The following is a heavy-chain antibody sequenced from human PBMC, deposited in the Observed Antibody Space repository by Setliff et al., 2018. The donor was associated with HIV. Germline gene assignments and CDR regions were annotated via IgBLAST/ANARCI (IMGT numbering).Heavy chain of an antibody. V-gene: IGHV4-39*07. J-gene: IGHJ4*02. CDR2: IHYSGST. CDR1: GGSISSSTYY. Sequence: SETLSLTCTVSGGSISSSTYYWGWIRQPPGKGLEWIGSIHYSGSTYYNPSLKSRVTISLDTSKMQFSLRLTSVTAADTAVYYCATLDPSGGNFLAYWGQGTLVTVSS. D-gene: IGHD2-21*02. CDR3: ATLDPSGGNFLAY.